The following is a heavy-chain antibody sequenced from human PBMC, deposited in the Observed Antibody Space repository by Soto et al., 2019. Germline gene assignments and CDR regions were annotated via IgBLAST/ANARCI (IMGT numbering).Heavy chain of an antibody. CDR3: ARGRGGYYYFDY. J-gene: IGHJ4*02. CDR1: GGSISNYY. D-gene: IGHD5-18*01. CDR2: IYYTGST. Sequence: SETLSLTCTVSGGSISNYYWIWIRQPPGKGLEWIGYIYYTGSTDYNPSLKSRITISADTSKNQFSLHLSSVTAADTAVYYCARGRGGYYYFDYSGQGPLFTVS. V-gene: IGHV4-59*01.